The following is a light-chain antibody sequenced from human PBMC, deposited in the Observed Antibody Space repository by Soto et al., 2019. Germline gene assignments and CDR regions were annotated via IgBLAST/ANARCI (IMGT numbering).Light chain of an antibody. CDR1: SSDVGGYHY. Sequence: QSALTQPRSVSGSPGQSVTISCTGTSSDVGGYHYVSWYQQHPGKAPKLMIFDVSERPSGVPDRFSGSKSGNTASLIISGLQAEDEADYYCCSYAGNFIFVFGTGTKLTVL. CDR3: CSYAGNFIFV. J-gene: IGLJ1*01. V-gene: IGLV2-11*01. CDR2: DVS.